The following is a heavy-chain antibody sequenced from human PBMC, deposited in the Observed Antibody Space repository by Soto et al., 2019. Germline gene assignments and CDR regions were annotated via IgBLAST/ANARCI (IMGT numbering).Heavy chain of an antibody. D-gene: IGHD7-27*01. CDR1: GFTFDDYA. Sequence: GGSLRLSCAASGFTFDDYAMHWVRQAPGKGLEWVSGISWNSGSIGYADSVKGRFTISRDNAKNSLYLQMNSLRAEDTALYYCANALRMNWGFDYWGQGTLVTVSS. J-gene: IGHJ4*02. CDR2: ISWNSGSI. CDR3: ANALRMNWGFDY. V-gene: IGHV3-9*01.